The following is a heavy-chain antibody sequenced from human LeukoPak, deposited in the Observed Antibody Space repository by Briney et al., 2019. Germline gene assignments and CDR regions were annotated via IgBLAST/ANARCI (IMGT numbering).Heavy chain of an antibody. J-gene: IGHJ5*02. Sequence: PSETLSLTCAVYGGSFSGYYWSWLRQPPGKGLEWIGEINHSGSTNYNPSLKSRVTISVDTSKNQFSLKLSSVTAADTAVYYCARRYNWNYNWFDPWGQGTLVTVSS. CDR1: GGSFSGYY. CDR3: ARRYNWNYNWFDP. CDR2: INHSGST. D-gene: IGHD1-7*01. V-gene: IGHV4-34*01.